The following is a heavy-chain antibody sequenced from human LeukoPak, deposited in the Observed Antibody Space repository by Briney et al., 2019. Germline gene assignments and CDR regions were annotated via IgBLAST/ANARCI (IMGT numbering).Heavy chain of an antibody. J-gene: IGHJ4*02. CDR1: GGSIGNYY. D-gene: IGHD3-9*01. Sequence: SETLSLTCTVSGGSIGNYYWNWIRQSAGKGLEWIGRIYPSGSTNYNPSLKSRVTMSVDTSRNLFSLKLSSVTAADTAVYYCARDGVDILTGYADYWGQGTLVTVSS. CDR2: IYPSGST. V-gene: IGHV4-4*07. CDR3: ARDGVDILTGYADY.